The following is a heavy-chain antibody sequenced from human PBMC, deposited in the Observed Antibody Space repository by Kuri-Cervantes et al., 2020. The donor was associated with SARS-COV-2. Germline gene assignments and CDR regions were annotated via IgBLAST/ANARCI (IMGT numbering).Heavy chain of an antibody. D-gene: IGHD2-2*02. J-gene: IGHJ6*03. Sequence: GESLKISCAASGFTFSDYYMSWIRQAPGKGLEWVSYISSSGSTIYYADSVKGRFTVSRDNAKNSLYLQMSSLRAEDTAVYYCARDAHCSSTSCYTRGYYYYYMDVWGKGTTVTVSS. V-gene: IGHV3-11*04. CDR3: ARDAHCSSTSCYTRGYYYYYMDV. CDR2: ISSSGSTI. CDR1: GFTFSDYY.